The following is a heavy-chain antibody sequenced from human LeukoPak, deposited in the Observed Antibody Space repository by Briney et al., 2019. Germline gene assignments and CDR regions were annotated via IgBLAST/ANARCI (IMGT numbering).Heavy chain of an antibody. J-gene: IGHJ5*02. Sequence: ASVKVSCKASGYTFTGYYMHWVRQAPGQGLEWMGWINPNSGGTNYAQKFQGRVTMTRDTSISTAYMELSRLRSDDTAVYYCARDHVSGSYPRADWFDPGAQGTLVTVS. CDR1: GYTFTGYY. CDR2: INPNSGGT. CDR3: ARDHVSGSYPRADWFDP. D-gene: IGHD3-10*01. V-gene: IGHV1-2*02.